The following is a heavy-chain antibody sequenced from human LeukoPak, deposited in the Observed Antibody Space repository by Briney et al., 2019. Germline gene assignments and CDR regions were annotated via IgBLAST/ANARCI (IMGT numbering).Heavy chain of an antibody. J-gene: IGHJ4*02. V-gene: IGHV4-39*01. Sequence: PETLSLTCSVSDVSISSGLYYWGWIRQSPGRGLEWIGSISYSGTTFYTPSLKSRGTISVDTSKNQFSLKLKSLTATDTAIYYCARHSSSWYYFDYWAQGILVTVSS. CDR2: ISYSGTT. CDR1: DVSISSGLYY. CDR3: ARHSSSWYYFDY. D-gene: IGHD6-13*01.